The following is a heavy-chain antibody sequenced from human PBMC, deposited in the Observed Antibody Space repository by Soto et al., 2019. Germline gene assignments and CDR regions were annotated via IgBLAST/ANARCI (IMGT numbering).Heavy chain of an antibody. J-gene: IGHJ6*02. Sequence: QVQLVESGGGVVQPGRSLRLSCAASGFTFSSYAMHWVRQAPGKGLEWVAVISYDGSNKYYADSVKGRFTISRDNSKNTLYLQMNSLRAEDTAVYYCARDLGAVGALYYYYYGMDVWGQGTTVTVSS. D-gene: IGHD1-26*01. CDR1: GFTFSSYA. CDR3: ARDLGAVGALYYYYYGMDV. CDR2: ISYDGSNK. V-gene: IGHV3-30-3*01.